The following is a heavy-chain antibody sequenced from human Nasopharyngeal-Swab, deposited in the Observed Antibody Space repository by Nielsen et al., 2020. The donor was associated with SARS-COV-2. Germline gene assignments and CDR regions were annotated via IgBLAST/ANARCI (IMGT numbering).Heavy chain of an antibody. Sequence: WIRQPPGKGLEWIGYIYYSGSTNYNPSLKSRVTISVDTSKNQFSLKLSSVTAADTAVYYCARSKWPQYSSSWYEQNYYYYGMDVWGQGTTVTVSS. D-gene: IGHD6-13*01. CDR2: IYYSGST. J-gene: IGHJ6*02. CDR3: ARSKWPQYSSSWYEQNYYYYGMDV. V-gene: IGHV4-59*01.